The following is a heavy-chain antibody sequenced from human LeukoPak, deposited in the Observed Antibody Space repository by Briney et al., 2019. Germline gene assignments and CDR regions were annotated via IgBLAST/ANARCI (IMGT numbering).Heavy chain of an antibody. CDR3: ARVKSGYSYGPHYYYYYYMDV. CDR2: ISSSGSTI. Sequence: GGSLRLSCAGSGFTFSSYEMNWVRQAPGKGLEWVSYISSSGSTIYYADSVKGRFTISRDNAKNSLYLQMNSLRAEDTAVYYCARVKSGYSYGPHYYYYYYMDVWGKGTTVTVSS. D-gene: IGHD5-18*01. J-gene: IGHJ6*03. V-gene: IGHV3-48*03. CDR1: GFTFSSYE.